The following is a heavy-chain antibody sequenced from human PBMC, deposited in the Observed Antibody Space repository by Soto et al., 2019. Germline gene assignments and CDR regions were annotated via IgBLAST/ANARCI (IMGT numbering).Heavy chain of an antibody. D-gene: IGHD2-2*02. V-gene: IGHV3-48*03. Sequence: GFLRVCYRAAGFTCVNYGMSWVRQGPGKGLEWLSSISKSGTTTYYADSVKGRFTISRDNAKNSLYLQMNSLRDEDMAVYYCARDGYCVSSSCSTLPDVWGQGTTVTVSS. CDR2: ISKSGTTT. CDR1: GFTCVNYG. J-gene: IGHJ6*02. CDR3: ARDGYCVSSSCSTLPDV.